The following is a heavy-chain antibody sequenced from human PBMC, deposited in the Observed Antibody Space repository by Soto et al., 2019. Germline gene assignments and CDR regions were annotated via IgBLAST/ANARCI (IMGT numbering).Heavy chain of an antibody. D-gene: IGHD4-17*01. CDR3: ADDYGGNYYFDY. Sequence: SVKVSCKVSGYTLTALSMHWVRQAPGQGLEWMGRIIPILGIANYAQKFQGRVTITADKSTSTAYMELSSLRSEDTAVYYCADDYGGNYYFDYWGQGTLVTVSS. CDR1: GYTLTALS. J-gene: IGHJ4*02. V-gene: IGHV1-69*02. CDR2: IIPILGIA.